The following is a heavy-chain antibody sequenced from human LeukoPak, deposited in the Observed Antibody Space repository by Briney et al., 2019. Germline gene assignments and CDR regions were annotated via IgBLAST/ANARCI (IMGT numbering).Heavy chain of an antibody. CDR2: INHSGST. J-gene: IGHJ5*02. Sequence: PSETLSLTCAVYGGSFSGYYWSWIRQPPGKGPEWIGEINHSGSTNYNPSLKSRVTISVDTSKNQFSLKLSSVTAADTAVYYCARGIAAAGTRWFDPWGQGTLVTVSS. D-gene: IGHD6-13*01. V-gene: IGHV4-34*01. CDR1: GGSFSGYY. CDR3: ARGIAAAGTRWFDP.